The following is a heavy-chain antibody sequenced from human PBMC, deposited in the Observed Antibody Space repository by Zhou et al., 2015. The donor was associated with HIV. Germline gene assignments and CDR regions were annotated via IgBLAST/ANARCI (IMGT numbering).Heavy chain of an antibody. CDR2: ISPSGSSA. CDR3: ARFDYGAGSDY. Sequence: EVQLVESGGGLVQPGRSLRLSCAASGFTFSDYAVSWIRQVPGKGPEWVSLISPSGSSAYYPDSVKGRFTISRDNRDNALYLQINSLRVEDTAVYYCARFDYGAGSDYWGQGTLVIVSS. CDR1: GFTFSDYA. J-gene: IGHJ4*02. V-gene: IGHV3-23*04. D-gene: IGHD3-10*01.